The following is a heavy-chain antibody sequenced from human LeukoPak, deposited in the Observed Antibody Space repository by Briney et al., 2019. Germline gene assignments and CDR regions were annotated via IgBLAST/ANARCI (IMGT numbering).Heavy chain of an antibody. V-gene: IGHV4-34*01. D-gene: IGHD6-6*01. CDR2: INHSGST. J-gene: IGHJ3*02. Sequence: SETLSLTCAVYGGSFSGYYWSWIRQPPGKGLEWIGEINHSGSTNYNPSLKSRVTISVDTSKNQFSLKLSSVTAADTAVYYCARDGIAANGFDIWGQGTMVTVSS. CDR3: ARDGIAANGFDI. CDR1: GGSFSGYY.